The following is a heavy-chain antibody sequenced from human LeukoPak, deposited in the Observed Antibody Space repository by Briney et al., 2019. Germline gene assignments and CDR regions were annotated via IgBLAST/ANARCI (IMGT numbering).Heavy chain of an antibody. CDR2: INPNSGGT. CDR1: GYTFTGYY. D-gene: IGHD3-16*01. CDR3: AREGGLGGETFDY. Sequence: ASVKVSCKASGYTFTGYYMHWVRQAPGQGLEWMGWINPNSGGTNYAQKFQGWVTMTRDTSISTAYMELSRLRSDDTAVYYCAREGGLGGETFDYGGQEPLVTVS. V-gene: IGHV1-2*04. J-gene: IGHJ4*02.